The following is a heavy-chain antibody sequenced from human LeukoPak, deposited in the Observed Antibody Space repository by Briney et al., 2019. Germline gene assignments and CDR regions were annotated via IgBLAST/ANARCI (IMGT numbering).Heavy chain of an antibody. D-gene: IGHD2-21*02. V-gene: IGHV4-34*01. J-gene: IGHJ1*01. Sequence: PSETLSLTCAVYGGSFSGYYWSWIRQPPGKGLEWIGEINHSGSTNYNPSLKSRVTISVDTSKNQFSLKLSSVTAADTAVYYCARSLLAYCGGDCYSEYFQHWGQGTLVTVSS. CDR2: INHSGST. CDR1: GGSFSGYY. CDR3: ARSLLAYCGGDCYSEYFQH.